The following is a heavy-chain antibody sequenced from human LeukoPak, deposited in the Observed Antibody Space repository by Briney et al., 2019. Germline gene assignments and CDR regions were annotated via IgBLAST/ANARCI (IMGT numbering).Heavy chain of an antibody. J-gene: IGHJ4*02. V-gene: IGHV3-33*01. D-gene: IGHD2-2*01. CDR2: IWYVASNK. CDR3: VRGVGVSRFNYLDS. Sequence: GRSVSLSWAASGFTFSTFGMHWARQAPGKGLGWVAFIWYVASNKYYTDSVKGQFTISRDNSKNKLHLEMKSLRDDDTAVYYCVRGVGVSRFNYLDSWGQGALVIVSS. CDR1: GFTFSTFG.